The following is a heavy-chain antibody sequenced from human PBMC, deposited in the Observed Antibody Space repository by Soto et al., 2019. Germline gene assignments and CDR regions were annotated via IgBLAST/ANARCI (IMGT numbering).Heavy chain of an antibody. D-gene: IGHD6-13*01. J-gene: IGHJ6*02. Sequence: SETLSLTCTVSGGSISSSSYYWGWIRQPPGNGLEWIGSIDYSGSTYYNPSLKSRVTISVDTSKNQFSLKLSSLTAADTAVYYCARGRRVSAAFYYYYGMDVSGQGTTVTVSS. V-gene: IGHV4-39*01. CDR3: ARGRRVSAAFYYYYGMDV. CDR1: GGSISSSSYY. CDR2: IDYSGST.